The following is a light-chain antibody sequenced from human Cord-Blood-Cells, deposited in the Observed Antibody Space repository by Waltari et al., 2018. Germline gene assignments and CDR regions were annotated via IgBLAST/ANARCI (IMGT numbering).Light chain of an antibody. CDR1: SSDVGGYNY. V-gene: IGLV2-14*01. CDR2: DVS. CDR3: SSYTSSSTWV. Sequence: QSALTQPASVSGSPGQSITISCTGTSSDVGGYNYVSWYQQHPGKAHKLMIYDVSNRPSGVYNRFSGSKSGNTASLTISGLQAEDEADYYCSSYTSSSTWVFGGGTKLTVL. J-gene: IGLJ3*02.